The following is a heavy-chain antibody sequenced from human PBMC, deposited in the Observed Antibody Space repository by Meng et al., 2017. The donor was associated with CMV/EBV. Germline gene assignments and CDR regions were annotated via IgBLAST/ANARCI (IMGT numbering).Heavy chain of an antibody. CDR3: ARDAEYYDILTGHSYFDY. V-gene: IGHV3-21*01. J-gene: IGHJ4*02. Sequence: FTFSSYSMNWVRQAPGKGLEWVSSISSSSSYIYYADSVKGRFTISRDNAKNSLYLQMNSLRAEDTAVYYCARDAEYYDILTGHSYFDYWGQGTLVTVS. CDR1: FTFSSYS. D-gene: IGHD3-9*01. CDR2: ISSSSSYI.